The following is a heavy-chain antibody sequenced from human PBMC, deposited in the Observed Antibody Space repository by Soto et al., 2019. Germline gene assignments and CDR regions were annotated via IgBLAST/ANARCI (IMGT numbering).Heavy chain of an antibody. CDR3: ARVGPMTQWLNDY. D-gene: IGHD6-19*01. Sequence: PSDTLSLTCAVYGGSFSGYYWSWIRQPPGKGLEWIGEINHSGSTNYNPSLKSRVTISVDTSKNQFSLKLSSVTAADTAVYYCARVGPMTQWLNDYWGQGTLVTVSS. V-gene: IGHV4-34*01. CDR1: GGSFSGYY. CDR2: INHSGST. J-gene: IGHJ4*02.